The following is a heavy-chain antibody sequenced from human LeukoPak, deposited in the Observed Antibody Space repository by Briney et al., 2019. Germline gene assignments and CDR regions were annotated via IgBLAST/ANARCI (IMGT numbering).Heavy chain of an antibody. CDR2: IYTSGST. CDR3: ARGAHKSFDWLTHMDAFDI. J-gene: IGHJ3*02. CDR1: GGSISSYY. V-gene: IGHV4-4*07. Sequence: SETLSLTCTVSGGSISSYYWSWIRQPAGKGLEWIGRIYTSGSTNYNPSLKSRVTMLVDTSKNQFSLKLSSVTAADTAVYYCARGAHKSFDWLTHMDAFDIWGQGTMVTVSS. D-gene: IGHD3-9*01.